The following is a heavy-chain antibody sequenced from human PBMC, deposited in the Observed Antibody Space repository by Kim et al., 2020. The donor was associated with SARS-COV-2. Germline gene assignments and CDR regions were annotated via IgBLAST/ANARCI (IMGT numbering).Heavy chain of an antibody. D-gene: IGHD3-22*01. CDR3: ARDGSDYYDSSGYYPLDY. J-gene: IGHJ4*02. CDR2: IYHSGST. Sequence: SETLSLTCAVSGGSISSSNWWSWVRQPPGKGLEWIGEIYHSGSTNYNPSLKSRVTISVDKSKNQFSLKLSSVTAADTAVYYCARDGSDYYDSSGYYPLDYWGQGTLVTVSS. V-gene: IGHV4-4*02. CDR1: GGSISSSNW.